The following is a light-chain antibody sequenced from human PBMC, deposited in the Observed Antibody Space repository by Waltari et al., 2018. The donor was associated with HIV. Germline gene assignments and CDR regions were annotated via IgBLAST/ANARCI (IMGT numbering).Light chain of an antibody. CDR2: GAS. CDR3: QQYKDWLALT. V-gene: IGKV3-15*01. J-gene: IGKJ4*01. Sequence: EIVMTQSPATLSVSPGERATLSCRASQSISNNLAWYQQKPGQAPRLLLYGASTGATGIPARFSGSGSGTEFTLTISSLQSEDFAVYYCQQYKDWLALTFGGGTKVEIK. CDR1: QSISNN.